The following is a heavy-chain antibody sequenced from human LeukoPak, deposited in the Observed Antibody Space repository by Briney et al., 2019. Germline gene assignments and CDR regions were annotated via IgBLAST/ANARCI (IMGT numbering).Heavy chain of an antibody. CDR3: AKVQSSIHYDRSGYYEVSGHFQH. V-gene: IGHV3-23*01. CDR1: GFTFSSFA. D-gene: IGHD3-22*01. J-gene: IGHJ1*01. Sequence: GGSLRLSCEASGFTFSSFAMSWVRQAPGQGLEWVSTISAGGNSTYNADSLKGRFTISRDDSKTTLYLQMNSLRAEDTAVYYCAKVQSSIHYDRSGYYEVSGHFQHWGQGTLVTVSS. CDR2: ISAGGNST.